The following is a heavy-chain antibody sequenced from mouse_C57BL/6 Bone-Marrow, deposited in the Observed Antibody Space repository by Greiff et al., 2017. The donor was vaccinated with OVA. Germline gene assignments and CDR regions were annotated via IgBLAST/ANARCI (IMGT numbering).Heavy chain of an antibody. CDR3: ATTVVAKGAYYFDY. J-gene: IGHJ2*01. Sequence: EVKLVESGPGLAKPSQTLSLTCSVTGYSITSDYWNWIRKFPGNKLEYIGYISYSGSTYYNPSLKSRISITRYTSKNQYYLQLNSVTTEDTATYYCATTVVAKGAYYFDYWGQGTTLTVSS. CDR1: GYSITSDY. D-gene: IGHD1-1*01. V-gene: IGHV3-8*01. CDR2: ISYSGST.